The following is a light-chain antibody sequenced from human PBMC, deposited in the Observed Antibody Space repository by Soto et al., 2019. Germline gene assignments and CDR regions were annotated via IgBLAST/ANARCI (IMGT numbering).Light chain of an antibody. J-gene: IGKJ2*01. Sequence: DIQMTQSPSTLSASVGDRVTITCRASQGIRNGLGRYQQKLGKAPKRLIYAASILQSGVPSRFSGSGSRTEFTLTICSLQPDDFATYYCLQHNTYPPVLGQGTKLEIK. V-gene: IGKV1-17*01. CDR3: LQHNTYPPV. CDR1: QGIRNG. CDR2: AAS.